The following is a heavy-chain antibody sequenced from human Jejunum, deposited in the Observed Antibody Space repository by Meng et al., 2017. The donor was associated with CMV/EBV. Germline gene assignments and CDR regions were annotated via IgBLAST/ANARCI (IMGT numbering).Heavy chain of an antibody. CDR1: GYTFTSYD. CDR2: MNPNRGTT. V-gene: IGHV1-8*01. D-gene: IGHD6-19*01. J-gene: IGHJ4*02. Sequence: QVQLVQSGVEVKKPGASVKVSCKASGYTFTSYDINWVRQGTGQGLEWMGWMNPNRGTTGYAQKFQGRVTMTRNISKSTAYMDLSSLRSEDTAVYYCATGVADFEYWGQGTLVTVSS. CDR3: ATGVADFEY.